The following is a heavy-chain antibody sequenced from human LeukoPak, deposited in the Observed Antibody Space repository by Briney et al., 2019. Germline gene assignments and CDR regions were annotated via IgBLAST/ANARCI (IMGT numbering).Heavy chain of an antibody. CDR2: ISWNSGSI. V-gene: IGHV3-9*03. CDR1: GFTFDDYA. D-gene: IGHD3-10*01. J-gene: IGHJ4*02. Sequence: GGSLRLSCAASGFTFDDYAMHWVRQAPGKGLEWVSGISWNSGSIGYADSVKGRFTISRDNAKNSLYLQMNSLRAEDMALYYCAKDRAAVYYGSGNFDYWGQGTLVTVSS. CDR3: AKDRAAVYYGSGNFDY.